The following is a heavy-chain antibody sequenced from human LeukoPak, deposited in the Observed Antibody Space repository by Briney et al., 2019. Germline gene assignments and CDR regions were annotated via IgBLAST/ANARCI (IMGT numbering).Heavy chain of an antibody. CDR2: IYPGDSDT. J-gene: IGHJ4*02. Sequence: KVSCKASGYTFTSYWIGWVRQMPGKGLEWMGIIYPGDSDTRYSPSFQGQVTISADKSISTAYLQWSSLKASDTAMYYCARQSPSGSYSDYWGQGTLVTVSS. V-gene: IGHV5-51*01. CDR3: ARQSPSGSYSDY. CDR1: GYTFTSYW. D-gene: IGHD3-10*01.